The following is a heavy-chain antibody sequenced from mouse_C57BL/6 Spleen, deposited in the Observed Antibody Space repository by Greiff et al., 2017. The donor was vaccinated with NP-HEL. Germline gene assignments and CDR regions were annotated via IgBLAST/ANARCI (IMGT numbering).Heavy chain of an antibody. V-gene: IGHV5-4*01. Sequence: DVMLVESGGGLVKPGGSLKLSCAASGFTFSSYAMSWVRQTPEKRLEWVATISDGGSYTYYPDNVKGRFTISRDNAKNNLYLQMSHLKSEDTAMYYCAREGGYSVMDYWGQGTSVTVSS. D-gene: IGHD2-3*01. CDR3: AREGGYSVMDY. CDR2: ISDGGSYT. J-gene: IGHJ4*01. CDR1: GFTFSSYA.